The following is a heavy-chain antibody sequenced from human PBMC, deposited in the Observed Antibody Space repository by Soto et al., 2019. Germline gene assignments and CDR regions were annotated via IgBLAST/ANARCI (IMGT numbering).Heavy chain of an antibody. CDR3: AADVIGVAGDFDH. D-gene: IGHD6-19*01. J-gene: IGHJ4*02. Sequence: LVQSGPEVKKPGTSVKVSCKTSGFIFGSSAVQWVRQVRGQRLEWIGWIVVASGYPNVAQKFQDRVSLTRDLSTNTAFMELSSLTSEDSAMYYCAADVIGVAGDFDHWGQGTLVSVSS. V-gene: IGHV1-58*01. CDR2: IVVASGYP. CDR1: GFIFGSSA.